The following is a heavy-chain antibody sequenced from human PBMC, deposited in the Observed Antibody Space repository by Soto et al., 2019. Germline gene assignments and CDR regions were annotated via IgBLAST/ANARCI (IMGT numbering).Heavy chain of an antibody. V-gene: IGHV1-69*08. Sequence: QVQLVQSGAEVKKPGSSVKVSCKASGGTFSSYTISWVRQAPGQGLEWMGRIIPILGIANYAQKFQGRVTITADKSTSTAYMELSSLRSEDTAVYYCARDLGSHYGDYVIWYHDLWGRGTLVTVSS. J-gene: IGHJ2*01. D-gene: IGHD4-17*01. CDR2: IIPILGIA. CDR3: ARDLGSHYGDYVIWYHDL. CDR1: GGTFSSYT.